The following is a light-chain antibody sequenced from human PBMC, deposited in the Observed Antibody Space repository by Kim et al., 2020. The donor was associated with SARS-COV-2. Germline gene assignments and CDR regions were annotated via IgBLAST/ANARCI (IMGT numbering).Light chain of an antibody. CDR1: KFEDKY. J-gene: IGLJ2*01. CDR2: QDS. CDR3: QAWDSSTVV. Sequence: YPAQTASITCSGDKFEDKYACWYQQKPGQSPVLVIYQDSKRPSGIPERFSGSNSGNTATLTISGTQAMDEADYYCQAWDSSTVVFGGGTQLTVL. V-gene: IGLV3-1*01.